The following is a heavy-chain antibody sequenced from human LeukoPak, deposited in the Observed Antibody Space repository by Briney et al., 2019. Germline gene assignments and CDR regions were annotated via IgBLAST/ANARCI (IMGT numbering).Heavy chain of an antibody. J-gene: IGHJ6*03. CDR1: GGSFSGYH. CDR3: ARATEGYSTSVVYMDV. V-gene: IGHV4-34*01. D-gene: IGHD6-6*01. Sequence: PSETLSLTCAVYGGSFSGYHWSWIRQPPGKGLGWIGEINHSGSTKYSSSLKSRVTISVDTPKKQFSLKLSSVTAADTAVYYCARATEGYSTSVVYMDVWGKGTTVTVSS. CDR2: INHSGST.